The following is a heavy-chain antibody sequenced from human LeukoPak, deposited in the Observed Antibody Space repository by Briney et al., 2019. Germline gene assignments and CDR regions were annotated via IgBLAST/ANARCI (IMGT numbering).Heavy chain of an antibody. Sequence: SETLSLTCAVYGGSFSGYYWSWIRQPPGKGLEWIGEINHSGSTNYNPSLKSRVTISVDTSKNQFSLKLSSVTAADTAVYYCARHPPFAYFDLWGRGTLVTVSS. CDR2: INHSGST. V-gene: IGHV4-34*01. CDR3: ARHPPFAYFDL. D-gene: IGHD3-10*01. CDR1: GGSFSGYY. J-gene: IGHJ2*01.